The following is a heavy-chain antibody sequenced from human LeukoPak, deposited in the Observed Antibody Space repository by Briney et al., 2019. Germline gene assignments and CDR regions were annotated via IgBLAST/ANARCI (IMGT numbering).Heavy chain of an antibody. J-gene: IGHJ6*03. Sequence: SVKVSCKASGGTFSSYAISWVRQAPGQGLEWMGGIIPVFGTANYAEKFQGRVTITTDESTGTAYMELSSLRSEDTAVYYCARDGYSYGAYYMDVWGKGTTVTVSS. CDR1: GGTFSSYA. CDR3: ARDGYSYGAYYMDV. CDR2: IIPVFGTA. V-gene: IGHV1-69*05. D-gene: IGHD5-18*01.